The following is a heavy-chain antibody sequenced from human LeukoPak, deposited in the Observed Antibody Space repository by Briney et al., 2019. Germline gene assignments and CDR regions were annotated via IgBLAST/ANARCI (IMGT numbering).Heavy chain of an antibody. V-gene: IGHV3-15*01. CDR3: TTICSGWTGVYYYYMDV. D-gene: IGHD6-19*01. J-gene: IGHJ6*03. CDR2: IKGKIDGGTA. CDR1: GFSFSNAW. Sequence: GGSLRLSCAASGFSFSNAWMSWVRQAPGAGLEWVGRIKGKIDGGTADYAAPVKGRFTISRDDSKNTLYLRMNSLKTEDTAMHYCTTICSGWTGVYYYYMDVWGKGATVTISS.